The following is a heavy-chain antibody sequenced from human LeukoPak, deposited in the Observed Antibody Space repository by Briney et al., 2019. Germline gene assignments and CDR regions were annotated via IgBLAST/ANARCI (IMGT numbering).Heavy chain of an antibody. D-gene: IGHD1-26*01. CDR3: ARDRRGTYYTFDV. J-gene: IGHJ3*01. V-gene: IGHV4-59*13. Sequence: SETLSLTCSISGGSICSSFWNWIRPSPEKGLEWIGYISYSGRTNYNPSLKSRVTIPIYTSKNQLSLTLSSVTAAHTALYYCARDRRGTYYTFDVWGQGTMVSVSA. CDR2: ISYSGRT. CDR1: GGSICSSF.